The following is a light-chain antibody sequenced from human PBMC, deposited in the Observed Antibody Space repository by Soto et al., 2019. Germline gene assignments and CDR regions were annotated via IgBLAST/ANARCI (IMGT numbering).Light chain of an antibody. CDR3: QQYKNWPPIT. V-gene: IGKV3-15*01. CDR1: QSISSN. J-gene: IGKJ5*01. Sequence: VVTHSAASLSVTPVETATLSCSASQSISSNLAWYQQKPGQAPRLLMFRTSSRATGCPARFSGSGSGTEFNLTISSLQSEDFGVYYCQQYKNWPPITFGQGTRLEI. CDR2: RTS.